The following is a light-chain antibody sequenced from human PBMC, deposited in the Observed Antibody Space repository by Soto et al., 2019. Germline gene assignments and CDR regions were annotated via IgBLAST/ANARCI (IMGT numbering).Light chain of an antibody. CDR3: QQYDSWLWT. Sequence: EVVMTQSPATLSVSQGERATLSCRASQSVNANLAWYQQKPGQAPRLLIHGASTRATGIPARFSGSGFGTEFMLTISTLQSEVFAVYYCQQYDSWLWTFGQGTKVEI. J-gene: IGKJ1*01. CDR1: QSVNAN. V-gene: IGKV3-15*01. CDR2: GAS.